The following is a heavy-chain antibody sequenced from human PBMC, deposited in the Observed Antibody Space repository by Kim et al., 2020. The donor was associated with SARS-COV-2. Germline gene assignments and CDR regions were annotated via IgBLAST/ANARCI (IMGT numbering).Heavy chain of an antibody. D-gene: IGHD2-15*01. CDR1: GGSISSGSYY. V-gene: IGHV4-61*02. J-gene: IGHJ5*02. CDR3: ARDQGRWPYNWFDP. Sequence: SETLSLTCTVSGGSISSGSYYWSWIRQPAGKGLEWIGRIYTSGSTNYNPSLKSRVTISVDTSKNQFSLKLSSVTAADTAVYYCARDQGRWPYNWFDPWGQGTLVTVSS. CDR2: IYTSGST.